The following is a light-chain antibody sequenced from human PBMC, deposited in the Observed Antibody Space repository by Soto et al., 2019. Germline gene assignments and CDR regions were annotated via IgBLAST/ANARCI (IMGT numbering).Light chain of an antibody. CDR1: QSVSNNY. Sequence: EIVLTQSPGTLSLSPGEIATLSCRASQSVSNNYLAWYQQKPGQAPRLLIYGASNRATGIPDRFSGSWAGTDFTLTISRLEPEVVAGYYCQQYGSSGAFGQGTKVDIQ. CDR2: GAS. CDR3: QQYGSSGA. J-gene: IGKJ1*01. V-gene: IGKV3-20*01.